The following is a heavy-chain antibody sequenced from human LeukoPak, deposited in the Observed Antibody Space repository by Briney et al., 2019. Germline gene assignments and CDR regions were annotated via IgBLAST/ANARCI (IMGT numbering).Heavy chain of an antibody. CDR2: ISWNSGSI. CDR1: GFTFDDYA. V-gene: IGHV3-9*03. CDR3: AKGRYSYGRTLFEY. D-gene: IGHD5-18*01. Sequence: GGSLRLSCAASGFTFDDYAMHWIRQAPGKGLEWVSGISWNSGSIGYADSVKGRFTISRDNAKNSLYLQMNSLRAEDMALYYCAKGRYSYGRTLFEYWGQGTLVTVSS. J-gene: IGHJ4*02.